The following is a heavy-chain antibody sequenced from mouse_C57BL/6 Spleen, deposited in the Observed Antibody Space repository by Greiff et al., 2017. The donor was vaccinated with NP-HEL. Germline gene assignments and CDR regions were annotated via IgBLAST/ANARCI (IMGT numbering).Heavy chain of an antibody. J-gene: IGHJ1*03. CDR3: ARSVLRSWYFDV. D-gene: IGHD1-1*01. CDR1: GYTFTDHT. Sequence: VQLQQSDAELVKPGASVKISCKVSGYTFTDHTIHWMKQTPEQGLDWIGYIYPRDGSTKYNEKFKGKATLTADKSSSTAYMQLNSLTSEDSAVYVFARSVLRSWYFDVWGTGTTVTVSS. V-gene: IGHV1-78*01. CDR2: IYPRDGST.